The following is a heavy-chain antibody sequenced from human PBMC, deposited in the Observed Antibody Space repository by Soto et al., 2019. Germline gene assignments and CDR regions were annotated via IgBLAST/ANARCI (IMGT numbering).Heavy chain of an antibody. CDR1: GYTFTSYD. Sequence: ASVKVACKASGYTFTSYDMHWVRQAPGQGLEWMGIINPSGGSTSYAQKFQGRVTMTRDTSTSTVYMELSSLRSEDTAVYYCARDHGYYDSSGYDYYWGQGTLVTVSS. V-gene: IGHV1-46*01. J-gene: IGHJ4*02. CDR2: INPSGGST. CDR3: ARDHGYYDSSGYDYY. D-gene: IGHD3-22*01.